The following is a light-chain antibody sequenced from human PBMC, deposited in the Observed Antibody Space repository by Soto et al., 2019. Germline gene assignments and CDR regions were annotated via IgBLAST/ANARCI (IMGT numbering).Light chain of an antibody. CDR2: GTT. J-gene: IGLJ1*01. CDR3: QSYDDSLSVHYV. Sequence: QAVVTQPPSVSGAPGQRVTISCTGSSSNIGSTYDVQWYQQLPGTAPKLLIHGTTNRPSGVPDRFSGSKSGTSASLAITGLQADDEADYYCQSYDDSLSVHYVFGTGTKLTVL. V-gene: IGLV1-40*01. CDR1: SSNIGSTYD.